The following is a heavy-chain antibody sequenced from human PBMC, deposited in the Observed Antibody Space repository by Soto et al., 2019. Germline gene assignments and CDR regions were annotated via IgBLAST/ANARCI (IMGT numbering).Heavy chain of an antibody. V-gene: IGHV4-61*01. CDR3: ARGFTGNYSLDY. J-gene: IGHJ4*02. CDR1: GGSVSSGSYY. CDR2: IYYSGST. D-gene: IGHD1-7*01. Sequence: QVQLQESGPGLVKPSETLSLTCTVSGGSVSSGSYYWSWIRQPPGKGLEWIGYIYYSGSTNYNPYLQSRVTISVDTSKKQFYLTLSSVTAADTAVYYCARGFTGNYSLDYWGQGPLVTVSS.